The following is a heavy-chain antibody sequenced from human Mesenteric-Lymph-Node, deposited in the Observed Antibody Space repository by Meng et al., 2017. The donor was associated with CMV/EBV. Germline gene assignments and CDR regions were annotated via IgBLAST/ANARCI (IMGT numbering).Heavy chain of an antibody. Sequence: ASVKVSCKASGYTFTDSFIHWVRQAPGQGLEWMGWINPKSGGTYYAQNFQGRVTVTRDTSISTAYMELNRLTSDDTAVYYCARGYCSSSSCYPAGEFWGQGTLVTVSS. CDR2: INPKSGGT. J-gene: IGHJ1*01. CDR1: GYTFTDSF. V-gene: IGHV1-2*02. D-gene: IGHD2-2*01. CDR3: ARGYCSSSSCYPAGEF.